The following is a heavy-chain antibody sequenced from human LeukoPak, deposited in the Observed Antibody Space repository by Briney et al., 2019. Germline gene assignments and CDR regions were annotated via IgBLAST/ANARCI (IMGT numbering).Heavy chain of an antibody. V-gene: IGHV1-69*13. D-gene: IGHD2-2*01. CDR2: IIPIFGTA. CDR1: GGTFSSYA. CDR3: ARVPDIVVVPAAKSYYYYYMDV. Sequence: SVKVSCKASGGTFSSYAISWVRQAPGQGLEWMGGIIPIFGTANYAQKFQGRVTITADESTSTAYMELSSLRSEDTAVYYCARVPDIVVVPAAKSYYYYYMDVWGKGTTVTVSS. J-gene: IGHJ6*03.